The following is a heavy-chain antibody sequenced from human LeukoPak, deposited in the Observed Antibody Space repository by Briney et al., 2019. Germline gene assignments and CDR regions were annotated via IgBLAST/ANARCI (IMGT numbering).Heavy chain of an antibody. CDR1: GFTFSSYS. Sequence: GGYLRLSCAASGFTFSSYSMNWVRQAPGKGLEWVSYISSSSSTIYYADSVKGRFTISRDNAKNSLYLQMNSLRAEDTAVYYCARDLEVTTFVWGKGTTVTVSS. D-gene: IGHD4-11*01. V-gene: IGHV3-48*01. J-gene: IGHJ6*04. CDR2: ISSSSSTI. CDR3: ARDLEVTTFV.